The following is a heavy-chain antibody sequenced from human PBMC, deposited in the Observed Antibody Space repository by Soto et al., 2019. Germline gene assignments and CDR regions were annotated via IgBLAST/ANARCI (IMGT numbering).Heavy chain of an antibody. CDR1: GFTFRSYW. Sequence: PGGSLRLSFASAGFTFRSYWMHWVRQDPGNGLVWVSRINGDGSSAFYADSVKGRFTMSRDNAENTVYLQMNSLRGYDTAVYYCARGIQYRYGMEVWGKGTTVTVS. CDR2: INGDGSSA. V-gene: IGHV3-74*01. CDR3: ARGIQYRYGMEV. J-gene: IGHJ6*04. D-gene: IGHD5-18*01.